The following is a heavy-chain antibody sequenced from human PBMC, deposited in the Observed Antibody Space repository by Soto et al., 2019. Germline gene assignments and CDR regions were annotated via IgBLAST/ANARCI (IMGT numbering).Heavy chain of an antibody. CDR2: IYYTGST. Sequence: SETLSLTCTVSGGSFSSYYWNWIRQPPGKGLEWIGYIYYTGSTNYKPSLKSRVTISVDTSKRQFSLNLSSVTAADTAVYYCARGADFWSGYPFDYWGQGTLVTVSS. CDR3: ARGADFWSGYPFDY. V-gene: IGHV4-59*08. D-gene: IGHD3-3*01. J-gene: IGHJ4*02. CDR1: GGSFSSYY.